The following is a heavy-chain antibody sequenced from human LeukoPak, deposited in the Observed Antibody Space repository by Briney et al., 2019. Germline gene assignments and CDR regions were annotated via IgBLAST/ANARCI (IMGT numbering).Heavy chain of an antibody. Sequence: GSSVKVSRKASGGTFSSYAISWVRQAPGQGLEWMGGIIPIFGTANYAQKFQGRVTITTDESTSTAYMELSSLRYEDTAVYYCARGEWFGELFLGFDPWGQGTLVTVSS. CDR1: GGTFSSYA. CDR2: IIPIFGTA. V-gene: IGHV1-69*05. D-gene: IGHD3-10*01. J-gene: IGHJ5*02. CDR3: ARGEWFGELFLGFDP.